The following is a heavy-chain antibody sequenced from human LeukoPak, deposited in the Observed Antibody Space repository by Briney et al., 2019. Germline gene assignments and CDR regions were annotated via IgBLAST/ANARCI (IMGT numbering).Heavy chain of an antibody. D-gene: IGHD3-10*01. CDR2: INHSGST. J-gene: IGHJ4*02. CDR3: ARGSLRRITMVRGAARFDY. CDR1: GGSFSGYY. Sequence: SETLSLTCAVYGGSFSGYYWSWIRQPPGKGLEWIGEINHSGSTNYNPSLKSRVTISVDTSKNQFSLKLSSVTAADTAVYYCARGSLRRITMVRGAARFDYWGQGTMVTVSP. V-gene: IGHV4-34*01.